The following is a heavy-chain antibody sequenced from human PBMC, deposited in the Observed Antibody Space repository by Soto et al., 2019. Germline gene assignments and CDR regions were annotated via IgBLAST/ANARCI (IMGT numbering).Heavy chain of an antibody. CDR2: INPSGGST. V-gene: IGHV1-46*01. CDR3: ARRGACISTSCSLDY. CDR1: GYTFTSYY. D-gene: IGHD2-2*01. J-gene: IGHJ4*02. Sequence: QVQLVQSGAEVKKPGASVKVSCKASGYTFTSYYIHWVRQAPGQGLEWMGIINPSGGSTTYAQKCQGRVTMTRDTSTSTVYMELSSLRSEDTAVYYCARRGACISTSCSLDYWGQGTLVTVSS.